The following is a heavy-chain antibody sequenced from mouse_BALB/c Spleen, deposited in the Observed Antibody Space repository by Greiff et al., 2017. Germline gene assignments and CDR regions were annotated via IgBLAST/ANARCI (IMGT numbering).Heavy chain of an antibody. CDR2: INPSSGYT. CDR3: AREITTAYYAMDY. Sequence: VQLQQSAAELARPGASVKMSCKASGYTFTSYTMHWVKQRPGQGLEWIGYINPSSGYTEYNQKFKDKTTLTADKSSSTAYMQLSSLTSEDSAVYYCAREITTAYYAMDYWGQGTSVTVSS. D-gene: IGHD1-2*01. V-gene: IGHV1-4*02. J-gene: IGHJ4*01. CDR1: GYTFTSYT.